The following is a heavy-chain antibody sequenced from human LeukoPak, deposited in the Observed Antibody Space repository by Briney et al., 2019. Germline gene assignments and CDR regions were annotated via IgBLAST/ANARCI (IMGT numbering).Heavy chain of an antibody. CDR3: ARDPSNTSGYYVYHDY. CDR1: GYTFNKYG. D-gene: IGHD6-19*01. V-gene: IGHV1-18*01. Sequence: ASVKVSCKASGYTFNKYGISWVRQAPGQGLEWMGLISCYNGDTRYAQKFQGRVTMTKDTSTSTVHMELRSLRSDDTAVYYCARDPSNTSGYYVYHDYWGQRALVTVSS. J-gene: IGHJ4*02. CDR2: ISCYNGDT.